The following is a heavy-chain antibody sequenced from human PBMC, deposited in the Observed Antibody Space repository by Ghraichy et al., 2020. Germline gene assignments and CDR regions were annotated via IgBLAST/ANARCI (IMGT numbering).Heavy chain of an antibody. V-gene: IGHV4-39*01. J-gene: IGHJ1*01. CDR1: GGSISSSSYY. CDR2: IYYSGST. D-gene: IGHD3-3*01. CDR3: ARRQGGYYDFWSGYFTSAEYFQN. Sequence: SETLSLTCTVSGGSISSSSYYWGWIRQPPGKGLEWIGSIYYSGSTYYNPSLKSRVTISVDTSKNQFSLKLSSVTAADTAVYYCARRQGGYYDFWSGYFTSAEYFQNWGQGTLVTVSS.